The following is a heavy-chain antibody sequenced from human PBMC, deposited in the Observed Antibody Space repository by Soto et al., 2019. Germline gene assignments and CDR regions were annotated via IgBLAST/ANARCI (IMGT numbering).Heavy chain of an antibody. CDR2: IKQDGSEK. Sequence: GGSLRLSCAASGFTFSSYWMSWVRQAPGKGLEWVANIKQDGSEKYYVDSVKGRFTISRDNSKNSLYLHMNSLRTEDTAFYYCVKEMATFFFDYWGQGALVTVSS. J-gene: IGHJ4*02. CDR1: GFTFSSYW. CDR3: VKEMATFFFDY. D-gene: IGHD5-12*01. V-gene: IGHV3-7*03.